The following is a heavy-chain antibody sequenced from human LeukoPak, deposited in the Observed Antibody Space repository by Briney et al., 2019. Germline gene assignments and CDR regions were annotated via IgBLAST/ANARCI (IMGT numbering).Heavy chain of an antibody. Sequence: PGGSLRLSCTASGFTFNSYAMSWVRQAPGKGLEWVSAISGSGGSTYYADSVKGRFTISRDNSKNTLYLQMNSLRAEDTAVYYCAKDATYYDILTGYYPGPEYFQHWGQGTLVTVSS. V-gene: IGHV3-23*01. CDR2: ISGSGGST. CDR1: GFTFNSYA. CDR3: AKDATYYDILTGYYPGPEYFQH. J-gene: IGHJ1*01. D-gene: IGHD3-9*01.